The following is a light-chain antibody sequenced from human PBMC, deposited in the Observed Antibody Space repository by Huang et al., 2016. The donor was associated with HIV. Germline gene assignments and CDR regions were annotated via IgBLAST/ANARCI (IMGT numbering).Light chain of an antibody. V-gene: IGKV3-15*01. CDR1: QSVNSN. CDR2: GAS. J-gene: IGKJ2*01. Sequence: EIVMTQSPATLSVSPGERATLSCRASQSVNSNLAWYQQKVGQAPRLLISGASTSATGIPARFSGSGSGTEFTLTISSLQSEDFAVYFCQQYTDWPTFGQGTKLEIK. CDR3: QQYTDWPT.